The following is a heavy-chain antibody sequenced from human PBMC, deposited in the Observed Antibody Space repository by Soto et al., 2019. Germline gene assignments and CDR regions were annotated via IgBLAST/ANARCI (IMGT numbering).Heavy chain of an antibody. V-gene: IGHV4-39*01. D-gene: IGHD3-22*01. J-gene: IGHJ4*02. Sequence: PSETLSLTCTVSGGSISSSSYYWGWIRQPPGKGLEWIGSIYYSGSTYYNPSLKSRVTISVDTSKNQFSLKLSSVTAEDTAVYYCARHAPYYYDSSGYYFDYWGQGNMVTVYS. CDR3: ARHAPYYYDSSGYYFDY. CDR2: IYYSGST. CDR1: GGSISSSSYY.